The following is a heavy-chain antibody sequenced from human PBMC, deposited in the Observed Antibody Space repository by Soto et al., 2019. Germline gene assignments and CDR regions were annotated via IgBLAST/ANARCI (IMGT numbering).Heavy chain of an antibody. J-gene: IGHJ4*02. D-gene: IGHD4-17*01. CDR2: INHSGST. V-gene: IGHV4-34*01. CDR1: GGSFSGYY. Sequence: SETLSLTCAVYGGSFSGYYWSWIRQPPGKGLEWIGEINHSGSTNYNPSLKSRVTISVDTSKNQFSLKLSSVTAADTAVYYCARAAPTSTVTTDYWGQGTLVTV. CDR3: ARAAPTSTVTTDY.